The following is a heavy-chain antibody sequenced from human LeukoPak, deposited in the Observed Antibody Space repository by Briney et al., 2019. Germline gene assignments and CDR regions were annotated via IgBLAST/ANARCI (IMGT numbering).Heavy chain of an antibody. V-gene: IGHV3-23*05. CDR3: AKQQGALIQNWFFGY. Sequence: GSLRLSCAASGFTFSDYAMGWVRQAPGKGLEWVSTVEKDSSRTYSADSVKGWFTISRDNSKNTLYLQMHSLRADDTALYYCAKQQGALIQNWFFGYWGRGTLVTVSS. J-gene: IGHJ4*02. CDR1: GFTFSDYA. D-gene: IGHD1-26*01. CDR2: VEKDSSRT.